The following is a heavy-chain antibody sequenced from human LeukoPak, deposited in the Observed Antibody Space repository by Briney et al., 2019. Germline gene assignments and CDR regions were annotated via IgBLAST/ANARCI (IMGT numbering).Heavy chain of an antibody. Sequence: DSVKGHFTVSRDKSRNTLSLQMSSLRVDDTAIYYCAKAAGRRRGDAFDIWGQGTMVTVSS. D-gene: IGHD6-13*01. J-gene: IGHJ3*02. CDR3: AKAAGRRRGDAFDI. V-gene: IGHV3-23*01.